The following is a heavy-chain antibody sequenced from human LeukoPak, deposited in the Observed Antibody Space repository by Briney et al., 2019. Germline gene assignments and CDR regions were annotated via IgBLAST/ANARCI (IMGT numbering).Heavy chain of an antibody. J-gene: IGHJ6*02. CDR3: ARDSERFGEYDYYYYGMDV. D-gene: IGHD3-10*01. V-gene: IGHV3-21*04. Sequence: GGSLRLSCAASGFTFSAYNMNWVRQAPGKGLEWVSSIHITSDWVYYADSVKGRFTISRDNSKNTLYFQMNSLRAEDTAVYYCARDSERFGEYDYYYYGMDVWGQGTTVTVSS. CDR2: IHITSDWV. CDR1: GFTFSAYN.